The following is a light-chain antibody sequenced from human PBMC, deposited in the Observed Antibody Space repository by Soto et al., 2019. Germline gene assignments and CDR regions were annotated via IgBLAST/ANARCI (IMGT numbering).Light chain of an antibody. V-gene: IGKV1-39*01. Sequence: DIQMTQSPSSLSASVGDRVTITCRASQSSSTYLNWYQQKPGKAPKLLIYSASNLQSGVPSGFSGSGSGTDFTLTIDSLQPEDFATYYCQQSYTTPRTFGQGTKVEIK. J-gene: IGKJ1*01. CDR1: QSSSTY. CDR3: QQSYTTPRT. CDR2: SAS.